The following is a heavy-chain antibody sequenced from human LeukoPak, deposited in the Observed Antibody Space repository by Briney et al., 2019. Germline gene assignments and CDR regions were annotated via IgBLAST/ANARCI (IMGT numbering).Heavy chain of an antibody. J-gene: IGHJ4*02. V-gene: IGHV3-74*01. Sequence: GGSLRLSCAASGLTFSSHWMHWVRQAPGKGLVWVSRLHSDGSNTTYADSVKGRFTISRDNAKNTLYLQMNSLRAEDTTVYYCARLSGYSSIDYWGQGALVTVSS. D-gene: IGHD6-13*01. CDR1: GLTFSSHW. CDR3: ARLSGYSSIDY. CDR2: LHSDGSNT.